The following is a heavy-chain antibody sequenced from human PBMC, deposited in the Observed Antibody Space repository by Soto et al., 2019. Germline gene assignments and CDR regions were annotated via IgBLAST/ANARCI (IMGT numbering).Heavy chain of an antibody. V-gene: IGHV5-51*01. CDR2: IYPGDSDT. D-gene: IGHD2-2*01. CDR3: ARLGCSSTSCYYYYGMDV. Sequence: GESLKISCKGSGYSFISYWIGWVRQMPGKGLEWMGIIYPGDSDTRYSPSFQGQVTISADKSISTAYLQWSSLKASDTAMYYCARLGCSSTSCYYYYGMDVWGQGTTVTVSS. J-gene: IGHJ6*02. CDR1: GYSFISYW.